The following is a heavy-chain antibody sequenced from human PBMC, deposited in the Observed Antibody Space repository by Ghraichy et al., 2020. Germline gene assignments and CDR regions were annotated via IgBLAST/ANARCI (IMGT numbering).Heavy chain of an antibody. V-gene: IGHV3-48*02. CDR1: GFTFGSYA. D-gene: IGHD3-3*01. J-gene: IGHJ6*03. CDR3: ARYDFWSGYSYRDYYMDV. CDR2: ITYSSTTK. Sequence: GGSLRLSCAASGFTFGSYAMNWVRQAPGKGLEWVSYITYSSTTKLYADSVKGRFTISRDNAKNSLYLQMNSLRDEDTAVYFCARYDFWSGYSYRDYYMDVWGKGTTVTVSS.